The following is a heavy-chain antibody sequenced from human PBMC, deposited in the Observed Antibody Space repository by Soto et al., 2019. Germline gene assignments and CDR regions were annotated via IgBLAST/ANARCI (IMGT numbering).Heavy chain of an antibody. V-gene: IGHV3-74*01. CDR2: ISSDGSST. D-gene: IGHD4-4*01. CDR3: ARDPRAYSGNHLDY. CDR1: GFTFSSYW. Sequence: GGSLRLSCAASGFTFSSYWMHWVRQAPGKGLVWVSRISSDGSSTRYADSVKGRFTISRDNAKNTLYLQMNDLSAEDTGVYYCARDPRAYSGNHLDYWGQGTLVTVSS. J-gene: IGHJ4*02.